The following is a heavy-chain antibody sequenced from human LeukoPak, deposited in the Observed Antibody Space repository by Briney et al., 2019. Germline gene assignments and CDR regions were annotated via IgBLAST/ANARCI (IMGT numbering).Heavy chain of an antibody. CDR1: GDSITSGDYF. CDR2: IYTSGST. D-gene: IGHD2-2*01. V-gene: IGHV4-61*02. J-gene: IGHJ5*02. Sequence: SQTLSLTCTVSGDSITSGDYFWSWIRQPAGKGLEWIGRIYTSGSTNYNPSLKSRVTISVDTSKNQFSLKLSSVTAADTAVYYCARGYCSSTSCYEKWFDPWGQGTLVTVSS. CDR3: ARGYCSSTSCYEKWFDP.